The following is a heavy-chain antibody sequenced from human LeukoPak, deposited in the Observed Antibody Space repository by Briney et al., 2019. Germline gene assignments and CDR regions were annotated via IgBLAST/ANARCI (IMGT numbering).Heavy chain of an antibody. CDR3: ARLVAAGGSGSFDP. CDR2: INTYTGNP. Sequence: ASVKVSCKASGYTFTTYAMNCVRQAPGQGLEWMGWINTYTGNPTYAQDFTGRFVFSLDTSVSTAYLQIYSLKAEDTAVYYCARLVAAGGSGSFDPWGQGTLVTVSS. J-gene: IGHJ5*02. V-gene: IGHV7-4-1*01. D-gene: IGHD6-13*01. CDR1: GYTFTTYA.